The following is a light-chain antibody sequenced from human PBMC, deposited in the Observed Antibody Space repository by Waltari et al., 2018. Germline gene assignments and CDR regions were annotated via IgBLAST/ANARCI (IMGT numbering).Light chain of an antibody. CDR2: EDS. Sequence: QSALTQPASVSGSPGQSITISCTGTSSDVGGYNYVSWYQQPPGKAPKLMIYEDSNRPSGVSNRFSGSKSGNTASLTISGLQAEDEADYYCSSYTSSSTLVFGGGTKLTVL. CDR1: SSDVGGYNY. J-gene: IGLJ2*01. CDR3: SSYTSSSTLV. V-gene: IGLV2-14*01.